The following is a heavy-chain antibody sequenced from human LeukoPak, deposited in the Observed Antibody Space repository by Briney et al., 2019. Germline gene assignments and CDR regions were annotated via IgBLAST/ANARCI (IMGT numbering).Heavy chain of an antibody. CDR3: ARDVVSRDYDILIRRGFYYYYGMDV. D-gene: IGHD3-9*01. J-gene: IGHJ6*02. CDR1: GYTFTSYD. CDR2: MNPNSGNT. V-gene: IGHV1-8*01. Sequence: ASVKVSCKASGYTFTSYDINWVRQATGQGLEWMGWMNPNSGNTGYAQKFQGRVTMTRNTSISTAYMELSSLRSEDTAVYYCARDVVSRDYDILIRRGFYYYYGMDVWGQGTTVTVSS.